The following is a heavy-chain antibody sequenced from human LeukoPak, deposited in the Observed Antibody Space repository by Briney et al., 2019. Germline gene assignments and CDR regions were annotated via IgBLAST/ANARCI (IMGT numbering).Heavy chain of an antibody. CDR3: AGKFK. Sequence: SETLSLTCTVSGYSISGGYYWGWIRQPPGKGLEWIGNIYHSGSTFYNPSLKSRVTIAVDTSKNQFFLNLSSVTAADTAVYYCAGKFKWGQGTLVTVSS. CDR1: GYSISGGYY. V-gene: IGHV4-38-2*02. CDR2: IYHSGST. J-gene: IGHJ4*02.